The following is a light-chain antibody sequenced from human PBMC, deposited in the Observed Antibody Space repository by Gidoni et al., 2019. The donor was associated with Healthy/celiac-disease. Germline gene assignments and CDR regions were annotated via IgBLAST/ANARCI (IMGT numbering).Light chain of an antibody. Sequence: QSALTPPRSVPGSPGQSVTIYCTGTSSDVGGYNYVSWYQQHPSKAPKLMIYDVSKRPSGVPDRFSGSKSGNTASLTISGLQAEDEADYYGCSYAGSYTFWVFGGGTKLTVL. CDR3: CSYAGSYTFWV. V-gene: IGLV2-11*01. J-gene: IGLJ3*02. CDR1: SSDVGGYNY. CDR2: DVS.